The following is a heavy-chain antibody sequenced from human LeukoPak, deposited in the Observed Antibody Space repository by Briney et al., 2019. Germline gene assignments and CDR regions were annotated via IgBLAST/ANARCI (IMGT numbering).Heavy chain of an antibody. CDR2: IPYDGIYK. V-gene: IGHV3-30-3*01. CDR3: AKSIMTPDSY. D-gene: IGHD2-8*01. Sequence: GGSLRLSCAASGFTFSSNAMNWVRQAPGRGLEWVAIIPYDGIYKYYADSVKGRFTISRDNSKNTLYLQMNSLRAEDTAVYYRAKSIMTPDSYWGQGTLVTVSS. CDR1: GFTFSSNA. J-gene: IGHJ4*02.